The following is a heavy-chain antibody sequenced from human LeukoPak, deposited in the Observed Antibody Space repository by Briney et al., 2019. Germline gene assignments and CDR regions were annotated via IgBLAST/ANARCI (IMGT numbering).Heavy chain of an antibody. D-gene: IGHD3-10*01. CDR2: LSWNSGSI. CDR1: GFTFDDYA. Sequence: SLRRSCAASGFTFDDYAMHWVRQGPGKGLEGVSGLSWNSGSIGYADSVKGRFTISGDNAKNSLYLQMNSLRAEDTALYYCARGGGLLWFGEELVFDYWGQGTLVTVSS. V-gene: IGHV3-9*01. CDR3: ARGGGLLWFGEELVFDY. J-gene: IGHJ4*02.